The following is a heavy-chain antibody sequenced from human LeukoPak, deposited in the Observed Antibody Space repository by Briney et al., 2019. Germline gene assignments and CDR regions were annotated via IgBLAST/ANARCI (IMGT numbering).Heavy chain of an antibody. J-gene: IGHJ4*02. D-gene: IGHD3-22*01. CDR2: ISSSSSYI. Sequence: TGGSLRLSCAASGFTFSSYSMNWVRQAPGKGLEWVSSISSSSSYIYYADSVKGRFTISRDNAKNSLYLQMNSLRAEDTAVYYCASDLYYYDSSGSFDYWGQGILVTVSS. CDR3: ASDLYYYDSSGSFDY. CDR1: GFTFSSYS. V-gene: IGHV3-21*01.